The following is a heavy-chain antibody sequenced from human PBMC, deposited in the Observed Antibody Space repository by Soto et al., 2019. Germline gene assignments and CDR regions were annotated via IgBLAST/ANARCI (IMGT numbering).Heavy chain of an antibody. CDR2: IIPILGIA. Sequence: QVQLVQSGAEVKKPGSSVKVSCKASGGTFSSYTISWVRQAPGQGLEWMGRIIPILGIANYAQKFQGRVTIPADQSTSTAYMELSSLRSEDTAVYYCARSDGRVVAAIDYWGQGTLVTVSS. D-gene: IGHD2-15*01. CDR1: GGTFSSYT. V-gene: IGHV1-69*02. CDR3: ARSDGRVVAAIDY. J-gene: IGHJ4*02.